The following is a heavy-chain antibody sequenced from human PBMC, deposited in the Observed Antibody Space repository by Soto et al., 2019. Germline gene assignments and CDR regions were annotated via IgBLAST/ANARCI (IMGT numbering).Heavy chain of an antibody. CDR3: ARDLPYSGKAGMDV. CDR2: IYYSGST. V-gene: IGHV4-59*01. CDR1: GGSISSYY. Sequence: PSETLSLTCTVSGGSISSYYWSWIRQPPGKGLEWIGYIYYSGSTNYNPSLKSRVTISVDTSKNQFSLKLSSVTAADTAVYYCARDLPYSGKAGMDVWGQGTTVTVSS. D-gene: IGHD4-4*01. J-gene: IGHJ6*02.